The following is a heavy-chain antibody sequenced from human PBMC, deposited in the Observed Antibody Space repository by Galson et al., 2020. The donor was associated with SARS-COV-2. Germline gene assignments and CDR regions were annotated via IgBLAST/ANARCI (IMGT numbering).Heavy chain of an antibody. V-gene: IGHV4-30-2*01. D-gene: IGHD2-15*01. CDR3: ANSRGYCSGGSCYGEDAFDI. CDR1: GGSISSGGYS. Sequence: SETLSLTCAVSGGSISSGGYSWSWIRQPPGKGLEWIGYIYHSGSPYYNPSLKRRVTISVDRSKNQFSLKLSSVTAADTAVYYCANSRGYCSGGSCYGEDAFDIWGQGTMVTVSS. J-gene: IGHJ3*02. CDR2: IYHSGSP.